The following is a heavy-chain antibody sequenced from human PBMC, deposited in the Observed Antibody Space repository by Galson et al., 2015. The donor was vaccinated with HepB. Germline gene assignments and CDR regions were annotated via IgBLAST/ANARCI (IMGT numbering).Heavy chain of an antibody. V-gene: IGHV3-30*18. CDR3: AKGRLAVAGTNYYGMDV. D-gene: IGHD6-19*01. CDR1: GFTFSSYA. Sequence: SLRLSCAASGFTFSSYAMSWVRQAPGKGLEWVAVISYDGSNKYYADSVKGRFTISRDNSKNTLYLQMNSLRAEDTAVYYCAKGRLAVAGTNYYGMDVWGQGTTVTVSS. J-gene: IGHJ6*02. CDR2: ISYDGSNK.